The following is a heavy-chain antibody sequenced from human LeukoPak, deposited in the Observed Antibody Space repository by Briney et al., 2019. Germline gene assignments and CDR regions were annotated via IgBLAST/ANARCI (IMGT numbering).Heavy chain of an antibody. V-gene: IGHV4-59*01. CDR1: GGSISSYY. Sequence: SQTLSLTCTVSGGSISSYYWSWIRQPPGKGLEWIGYIYYSGSTNYNPSLKSRVTISVDTSKNQFSLKLSSVTAADTAVYYCARGGDHPNYFDYWGQGTLVTVSS. CDR3: ARGGDHPNYFDY. J-gene: IGHJ4*02. CDR2: IYYSGST. D-gene: IGHD7-27*01.